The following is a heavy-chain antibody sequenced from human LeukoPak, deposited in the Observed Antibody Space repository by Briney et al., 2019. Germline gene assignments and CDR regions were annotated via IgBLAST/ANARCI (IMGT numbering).Heavy chain of an antibody. J-gene: IGHJ5*02. V-gene: IGHV1-2*02. Sequence: GASVNVSCKASGYTVTGCYMHWVRQAPGQGLEWMGWSNPNRCGTNYAQKFQGRVTMTRDTSIRTAYMELSRLRSDHTAVYYCASEGYRRSWLNNWFDPWGQATLVTVSS. D-gene: IGHD6-13*01. CDR2: SNPNRCGT. CDR3: ASEGYRRSWLNNWFDP. CDR1: GYTVTGCY.